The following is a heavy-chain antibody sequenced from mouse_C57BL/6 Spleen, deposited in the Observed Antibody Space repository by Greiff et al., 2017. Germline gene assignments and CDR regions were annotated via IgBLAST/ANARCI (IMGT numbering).Heavy chain of an antibody. CDR1: GFTFSDYG. CDR2: ISSGSSTI. J-gene: IGHJ4*01. D-gene: IGHD2-3*01. Sequence: EVKLVESGGGLVKPGGSLKLSCAASGFTFSDYGMHWVRQAPEKGLEWVAYISSGSSTIYYADTVKGRFTISRDNAKNTLFLQMTSLRSEDTAMYYCARGGLLHYAMDYWGQGTSVTVSS. V-gene: IGHV5-17*01. CDR3: ARGGLLHYAMDY.